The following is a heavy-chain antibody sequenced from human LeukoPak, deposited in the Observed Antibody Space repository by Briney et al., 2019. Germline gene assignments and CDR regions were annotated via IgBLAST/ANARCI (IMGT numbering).Heavy chain of an antibody. J-gene: IGHJ6*03. CDR1: GGSITSSSYY. V-gene: IGHV4-39*01. CDR2: IYYTGNI. D-gene: IGHD5-12*01. CDR3: ARALGIVAALDYYYMDV. Sequence: PSETLSLTSTVSGGSITSSSYYWGSIRQPPGKGLEWIVNIYYTGNIYYNPSLKSRVTISVDTSKNLFSLNLASVTAADTAVYYCARALGIVAALDYYYMDVWGKGTTVTVSS.